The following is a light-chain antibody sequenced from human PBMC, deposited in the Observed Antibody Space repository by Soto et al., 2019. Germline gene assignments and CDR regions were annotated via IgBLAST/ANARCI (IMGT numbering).Light chain of an antibody. CDR3: EHYGSSPPVT. CDR1: QSVSSNY. J-gene: IGKJ2*01. CDR2: GAS. Sequence: EIVLTQSPGTLSLSPGERATLSCRASQSVSSNYLAWYQQKPGLAPRLLIYGASSRATGIPDRFSGSGSGTYFNLTIRRLEPEDVALYYCEHYGSSPPVTFAQGTKLEIK. V-gene: IGKV3-20*01.